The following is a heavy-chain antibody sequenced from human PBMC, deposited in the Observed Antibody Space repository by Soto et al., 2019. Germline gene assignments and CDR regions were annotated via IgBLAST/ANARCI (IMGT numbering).Heavy chain of an antibody. CDR1: GGTLSSYA. CDR2: IIPIFGTA. D-gene: IGHD4-4*01. CDR3: ARDPSTSRGPWPYSNYHRGWFDP. Sequence: GASVTVCCKASGGTLSSYAIRWVRQAPGQGLEWMGGIIPIFGTANYAQKFQGRVTITADKSTSTAYMELSSLRSADTAVYYCARDPSTSRGPWPYSNYHRGWFDPWGQGTLVTVSS. J-gene: IGHJ5*02. V-gene: IGHV1-69*06.